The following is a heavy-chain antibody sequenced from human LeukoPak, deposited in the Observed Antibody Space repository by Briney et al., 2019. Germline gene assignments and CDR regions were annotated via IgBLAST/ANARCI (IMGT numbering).Heavy chain of an antibody. CDR2: INTNTGNP. V-gene: IGHV7-4-1*02. D-gene: IGHD3-22*01. Sequence: GASVTVSCKASGGTFSSYAISWVRQAPGQGLEWMGWINTNTGNPTYAQGFTGRFVFSLDTSVSTAYLQISSLKAEDTAVYYCVTRDGVSSGFFNLDYWGQGTLVTVSS. J-gene: IGHJ4*02. CDR1: GGTFSSYA. CDR3: VTRDGVSSGFFNLDY.